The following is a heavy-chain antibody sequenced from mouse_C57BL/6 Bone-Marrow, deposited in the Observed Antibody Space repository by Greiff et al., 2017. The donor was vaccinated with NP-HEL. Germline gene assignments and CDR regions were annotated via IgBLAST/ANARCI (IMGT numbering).Heavy chain of an antibody. CDR1: GYTFTDYN. D-gene: IGHD4-1*01. V-gene: IGHV1-18*01. CDR3: ARDGLGRGFAY. CDR2: INPNNGGT. J-gene: IGHJ3*01. Sequence: VHVKQSGPELVKPGASVKIPCKASGYTFTDYNMDWVKQSHGKSLEWIGDINPNNGGTIYNQKFKGKATLTVDKSSSTAYMELRSLTSEDTAVYYCARDGLGRGFAYWGQGTLVTVSA.